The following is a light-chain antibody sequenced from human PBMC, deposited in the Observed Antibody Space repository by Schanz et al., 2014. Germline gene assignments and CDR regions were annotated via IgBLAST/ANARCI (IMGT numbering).Light chain of an antibody. CDR1: SSDVGNYNL. CDR3: SSYTSSSTLYV. Sequence: QSALTQPASVSGSPGQSITISCTGTSSDVGNYNLVSWYQQHPGKAPKLMIYEGSRRPSGVSNRFSGSKSGNTASLTISGLQAEDEADYYCSSYTSSSTLYVFGTGTKLTVL. CDR2: EGS. V-gene: IGLV2-14*02. J-gene: IGLJ1*01.